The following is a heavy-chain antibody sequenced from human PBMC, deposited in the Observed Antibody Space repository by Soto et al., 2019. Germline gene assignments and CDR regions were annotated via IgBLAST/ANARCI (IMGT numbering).Heavy chain of an antibody. D-gene: IGHD6-13*01. CDR2: IYYSGST. CDR1: GGSISSYG. Sequence: SETLSLTWTVAGGSISSYGGSWIRQPPGKGLEWIGYIYYSGSTNYNPSLKSRVTISVDTSKNQFSLKLSSVTAADTAVYYCARAKAPLYSSSWYWFAPWGQGTLVIVSS. CDR3: ARAKAPLYSSSWYWFAP. J-gene: IGHJ5*02. V-gene: IGHV4-59*08.